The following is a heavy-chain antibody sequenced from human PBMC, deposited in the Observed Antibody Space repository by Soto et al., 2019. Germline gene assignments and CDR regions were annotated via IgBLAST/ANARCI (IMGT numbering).Heavy chain of an antibody. Sequence: VQLVESGGGLVQPGGSLRLSCAASEFTFNNFWMTWVRQAPGKGLECVANINQDGSEKYYVNSVKGRLPISRDNAKNSLYLQMNSLRAEDTAIYYCAKGGPYYYYGIDVWGQGTTVTVSS. CDR3: AKGGPYYYYGIDV. CDR1: EFTFNNFW. V-gene: IGHV3-7*03. D-gene: IGHD2-15*01. J-gene: IGHJ6*02. CDR2: INQDGSEK.